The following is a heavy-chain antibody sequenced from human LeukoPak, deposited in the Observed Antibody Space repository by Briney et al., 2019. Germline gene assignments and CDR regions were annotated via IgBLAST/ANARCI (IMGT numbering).Heavy chain of an antibody. CDR2: IYHSGST. D-gene: IGHD3-22*01. V-gene: IGHV4-38-2*01. CDR3: ARLRNSSGHFYFYYFDY. CDR1: GGSFSGYY. Sequence: SETLSLTCAVYGGSFSGYYWGWIRQPPGKGLEWIGSIYHSGSTYYNPSLKSRVTISVDTSKNQFSLKLSSATAADTAVYYCARLRNSSGHFYFYYFDYWGQGTLVTVSS. J-gene: IGHJ4*02.